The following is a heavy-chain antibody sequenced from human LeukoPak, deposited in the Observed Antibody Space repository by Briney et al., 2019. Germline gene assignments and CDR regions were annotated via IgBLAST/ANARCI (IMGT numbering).Heavy chain of an antibody. CDR1: GFTFDDYA. J-gene: IGHJ4*02. D-gene: IGHD3-22*01. CDR2: ISWNSGDI. Sequence: PGRSLRLSCAASGFTFDDYAMHWVRQAPGKGLEWVSGISWNSGDIGYADSVKGRFTISRDNAKNSLYLQMNSLRAEDMAVYYWAKTLHDSSGYYYFDYWGQGTLVTVSS. CDR3: AKTLHDSSGYYYFDY. V-gene: IGHV3-9*03.